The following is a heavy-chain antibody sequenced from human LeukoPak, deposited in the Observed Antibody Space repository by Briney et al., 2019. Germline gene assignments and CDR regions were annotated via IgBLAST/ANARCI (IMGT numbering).Heavy chain of an antibody. CDR3: ARVRGSGSYWGYFDY. Sequence: RAASVKVSCKASGYTFTGYYMHWVRQAPGQGLEWMGWINPNSGGTNYAQKFQGWVTMTRDTSISTAYMELSRLRSDDTAVYYCARVRGSGSYWGYFDYWGQGTLVTVSS. D-gene: IGHD1-26*01. CDR1: GYTFTGYY. V-gene: IGHV1-2*04. J-gene: IGHJ4*02. CDR2: INPNSGGT.